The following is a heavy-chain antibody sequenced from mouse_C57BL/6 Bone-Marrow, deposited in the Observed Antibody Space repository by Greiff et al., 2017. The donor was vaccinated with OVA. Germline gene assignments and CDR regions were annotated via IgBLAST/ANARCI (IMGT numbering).Heavy chain of an antibody. V-gene: IGHV1-55*01. J-gene: IGHJ4*01. D-gene: IGHD2-5*01. Sequence: QVQLKQPGAELVKPGASVKMSCKASGYTFTSYWITWVKQRPGQGLEWIGDIYPGSGSTNYNEKFKSKATLTVYTSSSTAYMQLSSLTSEDSAVYYCARENSNFFLYYAMDYWGQGTSVTVSS. CDR3: ARENSNFFLYYAMDY. CDR2: IYPGSGST. CDR1: GYTFTSYW.